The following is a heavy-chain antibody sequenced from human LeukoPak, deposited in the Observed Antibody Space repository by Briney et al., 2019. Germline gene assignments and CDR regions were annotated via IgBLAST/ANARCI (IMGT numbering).Heavy chain of an antibody. CDR1: GGSISSSSYY. CDR3: ASFVSAGTIGY. D-gene: IGHD6-13*01. J-gene: IGHJ4*02. Sequence: PSETLSLTCTVSGGSISSSSYYWGWIRQPPGKGLEWIGSIYYSGSTYYNPSLKSRVTISVDTSKNQFSLKLSSVTAADTAVYYCASFVSAGTIGYWGQGTLVTVSS. CDR2: IYYSGST. V-gene: IGHV4-39*07.